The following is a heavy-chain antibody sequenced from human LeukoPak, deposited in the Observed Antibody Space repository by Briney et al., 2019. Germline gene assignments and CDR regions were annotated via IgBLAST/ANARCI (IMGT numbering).Heavy chain of an antibody. CDR2: INHSGST. V-gene: IGHV4-34*01. CDR3: ARDTHRYYYYDRGRRDAFDI. CDR1: GGSFSGYY. D-gene: IGHD3-22*01. Sequence: TSETLSLTCAVYGGSFSGYYWSWIRQPPGKGLEWIGEINHSGSTNYNPSLKSRVTISVDTSKNQFSLKLSSVTAADTAVYYCARDTHRYYYYDRGRRDAFDIWGQGTMVTVSS. J-gene: IGHJ3*02.